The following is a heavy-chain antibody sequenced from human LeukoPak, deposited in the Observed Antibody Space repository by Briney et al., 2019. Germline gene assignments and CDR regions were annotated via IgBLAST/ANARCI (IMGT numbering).Heavy chain of an antibody. CDR1: GFTFSNAW. CDR2: IKSKTDGGTT. V-gene: IGHV3-15*01. CDR3: TTDLADTNYYDSSPFYRY. D-gene: IGHD3-22*01. J-gene: IGHJ4*02. Sequence: PGGSLRLSCAASGFTFSNAWMSWVRQAPGKGLEWVGRIKSKTDGGTTDYAAPVKGRFTSSRDDSKNTLYLQMNSLKTEDTGVYYCTTDLADTNYYDSSPFYRYWGQGTLVSVSS.